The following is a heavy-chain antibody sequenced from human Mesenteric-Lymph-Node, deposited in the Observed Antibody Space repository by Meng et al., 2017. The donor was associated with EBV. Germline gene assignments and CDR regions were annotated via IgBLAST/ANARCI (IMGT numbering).Heavy chain of an antibody. J-gene: IGHJ4*02. CDR2: IYYSGDT. CDR3: VGGVAADGSVDY. CDR1: GGSISSGGYY. V-gene: IGHV4-30-4*01. Sequence: QVQRQEPGPGLVKPSQTLSLTCAVSGGSISSGGYYWSWIRQPPGKGLEWIGYIYYSGDTYYNPSLKSRVTISVDTSKNQFSLKLSSVTAADTAVYYCVGGVAADGSVDYWGQGTLVTVSS. D-gene: IGHD6-13*01.